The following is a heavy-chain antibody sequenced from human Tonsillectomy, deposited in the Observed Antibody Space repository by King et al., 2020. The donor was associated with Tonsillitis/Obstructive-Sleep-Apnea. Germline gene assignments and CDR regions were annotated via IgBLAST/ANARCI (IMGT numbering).Heavy chain of an antibody. V-gene: IGHV4-59*01. J-gene: IGHJ4*02. Sequence: VQLVESGPGLVKPSETLSLTCTVPGGSISSYYWSWIRQPPGKGLEWIGYIYYSGSTNYNPSLKSRVTISVDTSKNQFSLKLSSVTAADTAVYYCARAAGGYDFWSGYGFTYWGQGTLVTVSS. CDR3: ARAAGGYDFWSGYGFTY. CDR1: GGSISSYY. CDR2: IYYSGST. D-gene: IGHD3-3*01.